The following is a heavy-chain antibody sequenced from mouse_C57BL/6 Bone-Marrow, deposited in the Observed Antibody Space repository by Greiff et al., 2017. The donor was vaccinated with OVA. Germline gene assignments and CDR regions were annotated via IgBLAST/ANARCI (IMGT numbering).Heavy chain of an antibody. CDR3: AREEYLLWLRRAWFAY. J-gene: IGHJ3*01. V-gene: IGHV1-26*01. CDR1: GYTFTDYY. D-gene: IGHD2-2*01. CDR2: INPNNGGT. Sequence: EVQLQQSGPELVKPGASVKISCKASGYTFTDYYMNWVKQSHGKSLEWIGDINPNNGGTSYNQKFKGKATLTVDKSSSTAYMELRSLTSEDSAVYYCAREEYLLWLRRAWFAYWGQGTLVTVSA.